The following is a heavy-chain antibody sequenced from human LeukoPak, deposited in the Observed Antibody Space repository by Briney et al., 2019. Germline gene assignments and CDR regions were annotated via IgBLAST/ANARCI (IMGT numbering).Heavy chain of an antibody. CDR1: GGSISSSSYY. CDR2: IYYSGST. V-gene: IGHV4-39*07. J-gene: IGHJ5*02. D-gene: IGHD6-6*01. CDR3: ARGFPHIAARRVVWFDP. Sequence: SETLSLTCTVSGGSISSSSYYWGWIRQPPGKGLEWIGSIYYSGSTYYNPSLKSRVTISVDTSKNQFSLKLSSVTAADTAVYYCARGFPHIAARRVVWFDPWGQGTLVTVSS.